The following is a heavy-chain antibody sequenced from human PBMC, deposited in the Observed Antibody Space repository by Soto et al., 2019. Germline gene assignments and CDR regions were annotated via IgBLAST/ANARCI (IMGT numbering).Heavy chain of an antibody. Sequence: EVRLLASGGGLVQPGGSLRLSCAASGFTFSVYAMSWVRQAPGKGLEWVSGISGSGDSTHYADSVKGRFTVSRDKSKSMLYPQTNSLRAEDTAIYYCAKALYGGFTYWGQGTLVTVSS. D-gene: IGHD3-10*01. V-gene: IGHV3-23*01. CDR2: ISGSGDST. CDR1: GFTFSVYA. J-gene: IGHJ4*02. CDR3: AKALYGGFTY.